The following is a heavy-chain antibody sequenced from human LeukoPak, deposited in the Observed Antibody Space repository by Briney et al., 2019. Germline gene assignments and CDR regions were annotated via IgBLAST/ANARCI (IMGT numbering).Heavy chain of an antibody. J-gene: IGHJ4*02. CDR1: GYSFVLYG. CDR2: ISGSTGDT. CDR3: ARDENYGIFFNVDY. D-gene: IGHD4-17*01. V-gene: IGHV1-18*03. Sequence: ASVKVSCKASGYSFVLYGISWVRQAPGEGREWMGWISGSTGDTNYAQKFQGRVTMTADTSSSTAYMELRSLRLDDMAVYYCARDENYGIFFNVDYWGQGTLVTVSS.